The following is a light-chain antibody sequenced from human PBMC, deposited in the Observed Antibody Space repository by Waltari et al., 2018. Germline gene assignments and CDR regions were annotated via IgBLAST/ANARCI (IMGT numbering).Light chain of an antibody. CDR1: ESVENN. CDR3: QQRRHWPVT. Sequence: RTRESVENNLAWYQQRPGQEPRLFIYDAANRATGIPARFSGSGSGTDFSLTINSLEPEDFAVYDCQQRRHWPVTFGQGTKLEIK. J-gene: IGKJ2*01. V-gene: IGKV3-11*01. CDR2: DAA.